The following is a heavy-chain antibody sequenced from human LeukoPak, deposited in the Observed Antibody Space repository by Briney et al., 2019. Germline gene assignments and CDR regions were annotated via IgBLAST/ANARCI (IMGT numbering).Heavy chain of an antibody. Sequence: GGSLRLSCAASGFTFSSYWMNWVRQAPGKGLVWVSRIASDGSSTTYADSVKGRFTISRDNAKNTLYLQMNSLRVEDTAVYYCARGRPHGNDYWGQGTLVTVSS. CDR3: ARGRPHGNDY. D-gene: IGHD4-23*01. V-gene: IGHV3-74*01. CDR1: GFTFSSYW. J-gene: IGHJ4*02. CDR2: IASDGSST.